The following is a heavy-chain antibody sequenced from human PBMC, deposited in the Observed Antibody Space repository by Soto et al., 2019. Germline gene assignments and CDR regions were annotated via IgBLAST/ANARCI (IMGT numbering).Heavy chain of an antibody. V-gene: IGHV4-38-2*02. J-gene: IGHJ6*02. CDR3: ARESGELQLWSYYYYYGMDV. CDR2: IYHSGST. CDR1: GYSISSGYY. Sequence: PSETLSLTCAVSGYSISSGYYWGWIRQPPGKGLEWIGSIYHSGSTYYNPSLKSRVTISVDTSKNQCSLKLSSVTAADTAVYYCARESGELQLWSYYYYYGMDVWGQGTTVTVSS. D-gene: IGHD5-18*01.